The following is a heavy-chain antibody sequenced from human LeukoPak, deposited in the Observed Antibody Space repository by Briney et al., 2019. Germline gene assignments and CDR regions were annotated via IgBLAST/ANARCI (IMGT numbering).Heavy chain of an antibody. CDR1: GFTFINYG. D-gene: IGHD3-10*01. CDR3: AKGVYGSRSSSFAHF. J-gene: IGHJ4*02. Sequence: PGGSLRLSCAASGFTFINYGMHWVRQAPGKGLEWAAVISHDGSEKYYADPVKGRFTISRDNSKNTLYLQMNSLRAEDTAIYYCAKGVYGSRSSSFAHFWGQGTLVTVSS. CDR2: ISHDGSEK. V-gene: IGHV3-30*18.